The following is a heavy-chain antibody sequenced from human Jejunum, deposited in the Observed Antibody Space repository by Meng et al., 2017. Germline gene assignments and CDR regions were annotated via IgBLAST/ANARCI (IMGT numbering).Heavy chain of an antibody. Sequence: SETLSLTCTVSGGSISSGGYWTWIRQYPGKGLEWIGYIYYSGSTYYNPSLKSRVTIPVDTSKNQFSLKLSSVTAADTAVYYCARDSSGYYWFDPWGQGTLVTVSS. D-gene: IGHD3-22*01. J-gene: IGHJ5*02. CDR2: IYYSGST. V-gene: IGHV4-31*03. CDR3: ARDSSGYYWFDP. CDR1: GGSISSGGY.